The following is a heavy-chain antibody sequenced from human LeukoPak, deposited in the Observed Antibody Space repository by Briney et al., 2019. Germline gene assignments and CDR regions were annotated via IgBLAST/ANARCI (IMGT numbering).Heavy chain of an antibody. V-gene: IGHV1-69*05. D-gene: IGHD2-21*01. Sequence: GASVKVSCKAPGYTFTSDGISWVRQAPGQGLEWMGRIIPIFGTANYAQKLQGRVTITTDESTSTAYMELSSLRSEDTAVYYCARGVKPNPYYFDYWGQGTLVTVSS. CDR1: GYTFTSDG. CDR2: IIPIFGTA. J-gene: IGHJ4*02. CDR3: ARGVKPNPYYFDY.